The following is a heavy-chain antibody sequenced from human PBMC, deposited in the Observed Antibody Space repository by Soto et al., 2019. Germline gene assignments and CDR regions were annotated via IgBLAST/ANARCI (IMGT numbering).Heavy chain of an antibody. CDR1: RGSISSGSYY. D-gene: IGHD3-22*01. CDR2: IYYSGST. Sequence: QVQLQESGPGLVKPSQSLSLTCTVSRGSISSGSYYWSWIRQHPGKGLEWIGYIYYSGSTYYNPSLKSRVTISVDTSENQFSLNLSSVTAADTAVYYCASGVNYDISGYYSDFDYWGQGTLVTVSS. V-gene: IGHV4-31*03. CDR3: ASGVNYDISGYYSDFDY. J-gene: IGHJ4*02.